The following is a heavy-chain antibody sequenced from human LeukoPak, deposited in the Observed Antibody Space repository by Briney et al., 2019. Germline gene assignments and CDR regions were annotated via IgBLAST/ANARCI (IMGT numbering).Heavy chain of an antibody. CDR1: GGSISSGGYS. CDR3: ARSSPAMVRGVNDAFDI. Sequence: SETLSLTCAVSGGSISSGGYSWSWIRQPPGKGLEWIGYIYHSGSTYYNPSLKSRVTISVDRSKNQFSLKLSSVTAADTAVYYCARSSPAMVRGVNDAFDIWGQGTMVTVSS. CDR2: IYHSGST. V-gene: IGHV4-30-2*02. J-gene: IGHJ3*02. D-gene: IGHD3-10*01.